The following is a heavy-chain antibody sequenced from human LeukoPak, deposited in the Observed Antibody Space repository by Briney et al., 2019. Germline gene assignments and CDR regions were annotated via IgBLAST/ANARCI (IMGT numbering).Heavy chain of an antibody. V-gene: IGHV3-74*01. CDR3: ARVWSASSNDY. J-gene: IGHJ4*02. CDR2: INSDGSST. Sequence: GGSLRLSCAASGFSFNTYWMYWVRQAPGKGLVWVSRINSDGSSTTYADSVKGRFTVPRDNPKNTLYLQMNSLRVEDTAVYYCARVWSASSNDYWGQGTLVTVS. D-gene: IGHD6-6*01. CDR1: GFSFNTYW.